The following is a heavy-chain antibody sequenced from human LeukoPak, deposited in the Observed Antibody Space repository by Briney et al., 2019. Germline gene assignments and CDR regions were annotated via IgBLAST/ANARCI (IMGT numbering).Heavy chain of an antibody. J-gene: IGHJ4*02. Sequence: ASVKVSCKASGYTFTSYDINWVRQATGQGLEWMGWMNPNSGNTGYAQKFQGRVTMTRNTSVSTAYMELSSLRSEDTAVYYCARGRNIVATIIGYWGQGTLVTVSS. CDR2: MNPNSGNT. D-gene: IGHD5-12*01. CDR1: GYTFTSYD. CDR3: ARGRNIVATIIGY. V-gene: IGHV1-8*01.